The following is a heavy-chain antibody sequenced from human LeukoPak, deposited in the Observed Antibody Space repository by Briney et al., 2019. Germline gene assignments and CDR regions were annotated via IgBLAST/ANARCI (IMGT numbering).Heavy chain of an antibody. CDR3: AREQLWFLDSRVEYYGMDV. D-gene: IGHD5-18*01. CDR1: GYTLTELS. J-gene: IGHJ6*04. Sequence: GASVKVSCKVSGYTLTELSMHWVRQAPGKGLEWMGGFDPEDGETIYAQKFQGRVTMTEDTSTDTAYMELSSLRSDDTAVYYCAREQLWFLDSRVEYYGMDVWGKGTTVTVSS. CDR2: FDPEDGET. V-gene: IGHV1-24*01.